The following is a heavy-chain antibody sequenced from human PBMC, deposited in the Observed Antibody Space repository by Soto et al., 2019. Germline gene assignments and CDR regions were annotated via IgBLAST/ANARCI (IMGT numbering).Heavy chain of an antibody. CDR3: ATTLPYCRNGVCPRD. V-gene: IGHV3-48*03. J-gene: IGHJ4*02. CDR2: ITSRGDTQ. CDR1: GLTFSTLE. D-gene: IGHD2-8*01. Sequence: EVQLVESGGGLVQAGGSLRLSCAASGLTFSTLEMNWVRQAPGKGLEWVSYITSRGDTQYYADSVKGRFTISRDNAKNSLFLPMNCLRGGDTAVYCCATTLPYCRNGVCPRDWGQGTQVTVSS.